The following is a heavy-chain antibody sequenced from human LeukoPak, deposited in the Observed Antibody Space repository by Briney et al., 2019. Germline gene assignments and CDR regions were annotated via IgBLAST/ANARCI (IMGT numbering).Heavy chain of an antibody. D-gene: IGHD3-10*01. V-gene: IGHV4-4*07. Sequence: SETLSLTCTVSGGSISSYYWSWIRQPAGKGLEWIGRIYTSGSNNYNPSLKSRVTMSVDTSKNQFSLKLSSVTAADTAVYYCAREMQDKSLQWIGELKKYYYYYMDVWGKGTTVIVSS. CDR2: IYTSGSN. J-gene: IGHJ6*03. CDR3: AREMQDKSLQWIGELKKYYYYYMDV. CDR1: GGSISSYY.